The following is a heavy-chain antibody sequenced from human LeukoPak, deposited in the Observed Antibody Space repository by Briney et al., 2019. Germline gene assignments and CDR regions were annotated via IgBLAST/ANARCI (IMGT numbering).Heavy chain of an antibody. CDR1: GFTFSSYS. CDR2: ISSSSSYI. CDR3: ARHREEHGYFDY. Sequence: GGSLRLSCAASGFTFSSYSMNWVRQAPGKGLEWVSSISSSSSYIYYADSVKGRFTISRDNAKNSLYLQMNSLRAEDTAVYYCARHREEHGYFDYWGQGTLVTVSS. V-gene: IGHV3-21*01. D-gene: IGHD1-26*01. J-gene: IGHJ4*02.